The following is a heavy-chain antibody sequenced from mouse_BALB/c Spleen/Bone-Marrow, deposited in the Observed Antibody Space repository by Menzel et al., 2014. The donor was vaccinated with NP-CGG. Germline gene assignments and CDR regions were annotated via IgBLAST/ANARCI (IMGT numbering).Heavy chain of an antibody. CDR2: IYPYNGGT. Sequence: EVKLLESGPELVKPGASVEISCKASGYTFTDYNMHWVKQSHGKSLEWIGYIYPYNGGTGYNQKFKSKATLTVDNSSSTAYMELRSLTSEDSAVYYCARFRYDWYFDVWGAGTTVTVSS. CDR3: ARFRYDWYFDV. CDR1: GYTFTDYN. D-gene: IGHD2-14*01. V-gene: IGHV1S29*02. J-gene: IGHJ1*01.